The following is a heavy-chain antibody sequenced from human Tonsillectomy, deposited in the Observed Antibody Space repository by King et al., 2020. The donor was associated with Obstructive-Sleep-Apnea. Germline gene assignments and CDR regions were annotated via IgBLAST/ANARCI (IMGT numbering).Heavy chain of an antibody. CDR2: IKSKINGGTT. CDR3: TTEDD. J-gene: IGHJ4*02. Sequence: VQLVESGGGLVKPGGSLRLSCAASGFTFSNAWMNWVRQAPGKGLEWVGRIKSKINGGTTDYAAPVKGRFTISRDDSKNTLFLQMNSLKTEDTAIYYCTTEDDWGQGTLVTVSS. V-gene: IGHV3-15*01. CDR1: GFTFSNAW.